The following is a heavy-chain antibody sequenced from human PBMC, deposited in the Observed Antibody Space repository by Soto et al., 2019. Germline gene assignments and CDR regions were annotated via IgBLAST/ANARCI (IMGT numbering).Heavy chain of an antibody. CDR1: GGTFSSYA. D-gene: IGHD4-17*01. CDR3: AITTDYGDYGGYYYGMDV. V-gene: IGHV1-69*13. CDR2: IIPIFGTA. Sequence: ASVKVSCKASGGTFSSYAISWVRQAPGQGLEWMGGIIPIFGTANYAQKFQGRVTITADESTSTAYMELSSLRSEDTAVYYCAITTDYGDYGGYYYGMDVWGQGTXVTVSS. J-gene: IGHJ6*02.